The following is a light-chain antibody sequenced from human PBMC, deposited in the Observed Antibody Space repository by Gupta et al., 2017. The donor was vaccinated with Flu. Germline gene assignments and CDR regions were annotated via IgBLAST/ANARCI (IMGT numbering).Light chain of an antibody. CDR1: QSLLHSNGNND. J-gene: IGKJ4*01. Sequence: VTPGEPASISCRSSQSLLHSNGNNDLDWYLQKPGQSPQLLIYMGSNRASGVPDRFSGSGSGTDFTLKISRVEAEDVGVYFCRQALQPPLGFGGGTKVEIK. CDR3: RQALQPPLG. CDR2: MGS. V-gene: IGKV2-28*01.